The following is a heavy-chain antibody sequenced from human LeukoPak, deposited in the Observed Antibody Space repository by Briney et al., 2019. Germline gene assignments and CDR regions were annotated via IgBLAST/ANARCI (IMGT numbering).Heavy chain of an antibody. CDR1: GYTFTGYY. V-gene: IGHV1-2*02. J-gene: IGHJ6*02. Sequence: GASVKVSCKASGYTFTGYYMHWVRQAPGQGLEWMGWINPNSGGTNYAQKFQGRVTMTRDTSISTAYMELSRLRSDDTAVYYCARLLVVVDATAPNYYYGMDVWGQGTTVTVSS. CDR3: ARLLVVVDATAPNYYYGMDV. CDR2: INPNSGGT. D-gene: IGHD2-15*01.